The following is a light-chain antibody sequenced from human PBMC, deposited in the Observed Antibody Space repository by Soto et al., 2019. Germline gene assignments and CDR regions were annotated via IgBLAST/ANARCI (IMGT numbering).Light chain of an antibody. CDR3: QQYNNWPTWT. CDR2: GAS. Sequence: RVFTQSPATLPVSPGERVTLSCRARQSVGSNLAWYQQKPGQAPRLLIYGASTRATGIPARFSGSGSETEFTLTISSLQAEDSAVYFCQQYNNWPTWTFGQGTKVDIK. J-gene: IGKJ1*01. V-gene: IGKV3-15*01. CDR1: QSVGSN.